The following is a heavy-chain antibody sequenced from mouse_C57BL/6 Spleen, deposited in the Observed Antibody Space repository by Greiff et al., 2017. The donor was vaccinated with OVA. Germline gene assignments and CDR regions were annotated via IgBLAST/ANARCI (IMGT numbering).Heavy chain of an antibody. Sequence: EVQVVESGGGLVKPGGSLKLSCAASGFTFSDYGMHWVRQAPEKGLEWVAYISSGSSTIYYADTVKGRFTISRDNAKHTLFLQMTSLRSEDTAMFYCARKNYYGSSPWYACWNRKTLIAVSA. J-gene: IGHJ3*01. D-gene: IGHD1-1*01. CDR2: ISSGSSTI. V-gene: IGHV5-17*01. CDR3: ARKNYYGSSPWYAC. CDR1: GFTFSDYG.